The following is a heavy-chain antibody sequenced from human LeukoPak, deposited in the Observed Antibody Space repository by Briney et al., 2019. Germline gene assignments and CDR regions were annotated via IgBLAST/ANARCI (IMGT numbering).Heavy chain of an antibody. CDR3: ARVLGYCSGGSCYGGNWFDP. CDR2: INPSGGST. V-gene: IGHV1-46*01. J-gene: IGHJ5*02. Sequence: ASVKVSCKASGYTFTSYYMHWVRQAPGQGLEWMGIINPSGGSTSYAQKFQGRVTMTRDMSTSTVYMELSSLRSEDTAVYYCARVLGYCSGGSCYGGNWFDPWGQGTLVTVSS. CDR1: GYTFTSYY. D-gene: IGHD2-15*01.